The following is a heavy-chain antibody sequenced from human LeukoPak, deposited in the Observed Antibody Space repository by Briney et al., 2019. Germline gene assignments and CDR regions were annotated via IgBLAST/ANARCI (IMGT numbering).Heavy chain of an antibody. D-gene: IGHD4-17*01. J-gene: IGHJ5*02. CDR1: GFTFSSYE. CDR2: ISNSGSII. V-gene: IGHV3-48*03. CDR3: ARDAATVTVNWFDP. Sequence: GGSLRLSCAASGFTFSSYEMNWVRQAPGKGLEWVSYISNSGSIIYYADSVKGRFTISRDNAKNSLYLQMNSLRAEDTAVYYCARDAATVTVNWFDPWGQGTLVTVSS.